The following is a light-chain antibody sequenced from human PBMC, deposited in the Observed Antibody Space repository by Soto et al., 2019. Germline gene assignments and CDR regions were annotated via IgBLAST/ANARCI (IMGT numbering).Light chain of an antibody. V-gene: IGKV3-20*01. CDR2: GAS. CDR3: QQYGSSPLT. J-gene: IGKJ4*01. Sequence: EIVLTQSPGTLSLSPGERATLSCRASQSVSSSYLAWYQQKPGQAPRLLIYGASSRATGIPDRFSGSGSGTDVTFTISRLGTEDCAVYYCQQYGSSPLTFGGGTKVEIK. CDR1: QSVSSSY.